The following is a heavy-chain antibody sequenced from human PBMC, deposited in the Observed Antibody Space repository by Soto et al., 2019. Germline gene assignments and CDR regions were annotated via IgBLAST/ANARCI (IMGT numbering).Heavy chain of an antibody. J-gene: IGHJ4*02. D-gene: IGHD1-26*01. V-gene: IGHV5-51*01. CDR3: ARSMGGSFYFDY. CDR2: IYLGNSDT. CDR1: XYSFSNYW. Sequence: GESLKISCXGSXYSFSNYWIAWVRQMPGKGLEWMAIIYLGNSDTRYSPSFQGQVTISADKSISTAFLQWSSLKASDSAMYYCARSMGGSFYFDYWGQGTLVTVSS.